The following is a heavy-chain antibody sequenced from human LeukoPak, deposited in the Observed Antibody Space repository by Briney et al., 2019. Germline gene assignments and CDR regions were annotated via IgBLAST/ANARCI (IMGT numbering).Heavy chain of an antibody. CDR3: ARGFPGYYGSGSSGGDY. J-gene: IGHJ4*02. CDR2: INPNSGGT. Sequence: GASVKVSCKASGYTFTGSYIHWVRQAPGQGLEWMGWINPNSGGTNYAQKFQGRVTMTRDTSISTAYMELSRLRSDDTAVYYCARGFPGYYGSGSSGGDYWGQGTLVTVSS. CDR1: GYTFTGSY. V-gene: IGHV1-2*02. D-gene: IGHD3-10*01.